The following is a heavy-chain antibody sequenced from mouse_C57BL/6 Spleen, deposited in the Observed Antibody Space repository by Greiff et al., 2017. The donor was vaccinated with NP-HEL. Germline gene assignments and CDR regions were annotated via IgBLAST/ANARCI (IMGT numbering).Heavy chain of an antibody. CDR3: ASPKLGRPFAY. Sequence: QVQLQQSGPGLVQPSQSLSITCTVSGFSLTSYGVHWVRQSPGTGLAWLGVLWSGGSTDYTAAFISRLSISKDNSKSQVFFKRNSLQADDTAIYYCASPKLGRPFAYWGQGTLVTVSA. J-gene: IGHJ3*01. CDR1: GFSLTSYG. V-gene: IGHV2-2*01. D-gene: IGHD4-1*01. CDR2: LWSGGST.